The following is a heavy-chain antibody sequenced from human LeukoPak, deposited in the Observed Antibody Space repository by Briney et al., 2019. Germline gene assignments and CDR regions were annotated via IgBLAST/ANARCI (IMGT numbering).Heavy chain of an antibody. J-gene: IGHJ4*02. V-gene: IGHV3-30*03. Sequence: GGSLRLSCAASGFTFSSYAMHWVRQAPGKGLEWVALISYDGSNKYYADSVKGRFTISRDNSMNTLYLQMNSLRAEDTAVYYCARGARITIFGVVAHWGQGTLVTVSS. CDR1: GFTFSSYA. CDR2: ISYDGSNK. D-gene: IGHD3-3*01. CDR3: ARGARITIFGVVAH.